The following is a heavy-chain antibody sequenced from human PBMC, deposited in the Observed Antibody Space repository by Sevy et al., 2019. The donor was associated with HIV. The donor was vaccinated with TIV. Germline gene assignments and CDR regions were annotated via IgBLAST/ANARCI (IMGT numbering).Heavy chain of an antibody. CDR2: IYTGGST. CDR1: GFTVSRNY. Sequence: GGSLRLSCAASGFTVSRNYMSWVRQAPGKGLEWVSVIYTGGSTYYADSVKGRFTISRDNSKNTLYLQMNSLRAEDTAVYYCARIDPTGYDSSGYYSGAFYIWGQGTMVTVSS. D-gene: IGHD3-22*01. CDR3: ARIDPTGYDSSGYYSGAFYI. V-gene: IGHV3-53*01. J-gene: IGHJ3*02.